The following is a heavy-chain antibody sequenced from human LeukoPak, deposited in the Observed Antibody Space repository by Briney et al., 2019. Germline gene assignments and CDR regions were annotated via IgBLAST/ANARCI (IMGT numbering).Heavy chain of an antibody. D-gene: IGHD3-3*01. CDR1: GFTFSSYA. CDR2: IRGSGDST. V-gene: IGHV3-23*01. CDR3: ARVYDFWSERYVDV. J-gene: IGHJ6*03. Sequence: RGSLRLSCVGSGFTFSSYAMNWFRQAPGKGLEWVSAIRGSGDSTHYADSVKGRFTISRDNSKNTLYLEMNSLRAEDTAVYYCARVYDFWSERYVDVWGKGTTVTVSS.